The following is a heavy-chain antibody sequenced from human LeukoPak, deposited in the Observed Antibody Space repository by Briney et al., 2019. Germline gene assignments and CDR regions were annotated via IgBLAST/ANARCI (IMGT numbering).Heavy chain of an antibody. CDR3: ASDLTGGFDP. J-gene: IGHJ5*02. V-gene: IGHV3-66*01. CDR1: GFTVSSNY. Sequence: PGRSLRLSCAASGFTVSSNYMSWVRQAPGKGLEWVSLIYSGGSTYYADSVKGRFTISRDNSKNTLYLQMNSLRAEDTAVYYCASDLTGGFDPWGQGTLVTVSS. D-gene: IGHD3-16*01. CDR2: IYSGGST.